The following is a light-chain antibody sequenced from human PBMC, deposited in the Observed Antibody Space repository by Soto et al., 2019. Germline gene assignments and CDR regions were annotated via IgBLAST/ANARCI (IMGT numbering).Light chain of an antibody. V-gene: IGLV2-14*03. CDR1: SSDVGAYNF. Sequence: QSALTQPASVSGSPGQTITISCTGTSSDVGAYNFVSWYQQHPGKLPKLMIFDVSRRPSGVSDRFSGSKSGTSASLTISGLQAEDEGDYYSCSYTRSSTHVFGSGTKVTVL. J-gene: IGLJ6*01. CDR3: CSYTRSSTHV. CDR2: DVS.